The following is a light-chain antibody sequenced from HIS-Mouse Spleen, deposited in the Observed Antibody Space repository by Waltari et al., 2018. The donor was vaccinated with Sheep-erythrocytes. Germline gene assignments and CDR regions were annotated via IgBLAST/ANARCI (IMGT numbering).Light chain of an antibody. CDR2: SAT. Sequence: DIQMTQSPSSLSASVGDRVTITCRASQSISRYLNWYQQKPGKAPKLLIYSATSLHSGVPSRFSGSVSGTDFTLTISSLQPEDFATYYCQQSYSTPPLTFGGGTKVEIK. CDR1: QSISRY. V-gene: IGKV1-39*01. J-gene: IGKJ4*01. CDR3: QQSYSTPPLT.